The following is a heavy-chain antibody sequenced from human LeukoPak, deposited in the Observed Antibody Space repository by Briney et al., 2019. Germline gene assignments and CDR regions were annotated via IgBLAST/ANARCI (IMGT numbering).Heavy chain of an antibody. CDR2: INWNGGST. V-gene: IGHV3-20*04. CDR3: ARSHGSDSSGYYYYY. J-gene: IGHJ4*02. Sequence: GGSLRLSCAASRFTFDDYGMSWVRQAPGKGLEWVSGINWNGGSTGYADSVKGRFTISRDNAKNSLYLQMNSLRAEDTALYYCARSHGSDSSGYYYYYWGQGTLVTVSS. CDR1: RFTFDDYG. D-gene: IGHD3-22*01.